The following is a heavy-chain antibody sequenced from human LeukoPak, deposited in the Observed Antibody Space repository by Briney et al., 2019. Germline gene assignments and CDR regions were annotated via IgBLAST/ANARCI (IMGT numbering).Heavy chain of an antibody. Sequence: GGSLRLSCAVSGFKVSSNDMNWVRQAPGKGLEWVSIIYNGGGTTYHADSVQGRFTISRDNSKNTLYLQMNSLRAEDTALYYCTRDAFMGYWGQGTLVTVSS. CDR3: TRDAFMGY. J-gene: IGHJ4*02. CDR2: IYNGGGTT. V-gene: IGHV3-53*01. CDR1: GFKVSSND. D-gene: IGHD3-10*01.